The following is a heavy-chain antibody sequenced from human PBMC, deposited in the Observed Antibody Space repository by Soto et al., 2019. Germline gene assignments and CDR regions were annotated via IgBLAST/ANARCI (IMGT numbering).Heavy chain of an antibody. CDR2: INHSGST. Sequence: SETLSLTCAVYGGSFSGYYWSWIRQPPGKGLEWIGEINHSGSTYYNPSLKSRVTISVDTSKNQFSLKLSSVTAADTAVYYCARLHSSGWYDYYYGMDVWGQGTTVTVSS. V-gene: IGHV4-34*01. CDR1: GGSFSGYY. CDR3: ARLHSSGWYDYYYGMDV. J-gene: IGHJ6*02. D-gene: IGHD6-19*01.